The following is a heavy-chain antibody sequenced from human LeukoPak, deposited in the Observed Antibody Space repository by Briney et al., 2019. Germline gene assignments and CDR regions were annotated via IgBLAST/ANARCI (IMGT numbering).Heavy chain of an antibody. V-gene: IGHV3-48*02. CDR3: VRGDQEASEPAFDY. D-gene: IGHD2-2*01. Sequence: PGGSLRFSGAASGFTFSSYSMNWVRQAPGKGLEWVSYISIGGSTIYYADSVRGRFTISRDTAKNSLYLEMNSLRDEDTAMYYCVRGDQEASEPAFDYWGQGTLVTVSS. J-gene: IGHJ4*02. CDR2: ISIGGSTI. CDR1: GFTFSSYS.